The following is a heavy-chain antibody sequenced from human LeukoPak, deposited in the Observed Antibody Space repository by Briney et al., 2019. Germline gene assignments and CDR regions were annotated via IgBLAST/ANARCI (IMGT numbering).Heavy chain of an antibody. V-gene: IGHV1-18*01. J-gene: IGHJ3*02. CDR1: GYTFINYN. CDR3: ARDVFEGFGERVIDAFDI. CDR2: ISAYNGDT. Sequence: ASVKVSCKASGYTFINYNIAWVRQAPGQGLEWIGWISAYNGDTNYGQNVQGRVAVTTDTSTRTAYMELRGLRSDDTAVYYCARDVFEGFGERVIDAFDIWGQGTMVTVSS. D-gene: IGHD3-10*01.